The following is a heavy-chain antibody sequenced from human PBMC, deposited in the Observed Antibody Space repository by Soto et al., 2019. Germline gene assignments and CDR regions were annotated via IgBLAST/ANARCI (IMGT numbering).Heavy chain of an antibody. J-gene: IGHJ6*02. D-gene: IGHD1-26*01. CDR1: GDTFTGHG. V-gene: IGHV1-69*11. Sequence: QVQLVQSGAEMKKPGSSVRVSCKASGDTFTGHGITWVRQAPAQGLEWLGIFTPILGTAHYAPRFQGRLTITADASATTAFLDLSSLKSDDTAVYYCATLRLEPEGANLPVMFGLHVWGQGTTVTVSS. CDR2: FTPILGTA. CDR3: ATLRLEPEGANLPVMFGLHV.